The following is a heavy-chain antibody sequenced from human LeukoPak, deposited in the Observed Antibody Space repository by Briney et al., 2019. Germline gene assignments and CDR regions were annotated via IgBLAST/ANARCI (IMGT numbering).Heavy chain of an antibody. J-gene: IGHJ4*02. D-gene: IGHD7-27*01. CDR1: GYTFTSYD. Sequence: GASVKVSCKASGYTFTSYDINWMRQATGQGLEWMGWMSPNSGNTGYAQKFQSRVTMTRDTSTGTAYLELSSLRSEDSAVYYCVRTPPNWGADSWGQGTLVTVSS. V-gene: IGHV1-8*01. CDR3: VRTPPNWGADS. CDR2: MSPNSGNT.